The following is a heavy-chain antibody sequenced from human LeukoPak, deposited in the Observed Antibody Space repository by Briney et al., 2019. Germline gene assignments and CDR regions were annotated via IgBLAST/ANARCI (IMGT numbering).Heavy chain of an antibody. CDR2: INPDGSDK. V-gene: IGHV3-7*01. D-gene: IGHD2-21*01. Sequence: GGSLRLSCAASGFTFNKFWMTWARQAPGKGLEWVANINPDGSDKHHVDSEKGRFRISRDNAENSLYLQMDSLRAEDTAVYYCARHLDWAFDYWGQGTLVTVSS. CDR1: GFTFNKFW. J-gene: IGHJ4*02. CDR3: ARHLDWAFDY.